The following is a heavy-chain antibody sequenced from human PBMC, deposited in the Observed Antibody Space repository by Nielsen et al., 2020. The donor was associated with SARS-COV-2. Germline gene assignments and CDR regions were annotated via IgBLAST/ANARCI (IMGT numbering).Heavy chain of an antibody. CDR3: ARGALAAAGIDY. V-gene: IGHV3-30*03. CDR1: GFTFSSYG. Sequence: GSLRLSCAASGFTFSSYGMHWVRQAPGKGLEWVAVISYDGSNKYYADSVKGRFTISRDNSKNTLYLQMNSLRAEDTAVYYCARGALAAAGIDYWGQGTLVTVSS. J-gene: IGHJ4*02. D-gene: IGHD6-13*01. CDR2: ISYDGSNK.